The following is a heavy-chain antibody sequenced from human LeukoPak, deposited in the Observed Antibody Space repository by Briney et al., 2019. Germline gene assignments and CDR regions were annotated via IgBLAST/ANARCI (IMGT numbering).Heavy chain of an antibody. Sequence: PGGSLRLSCAASGFTFSSYAMSWVRQAPGKGLEWVSAISGSGGSTYYADSVKGRFTISRDNSKNTLYLHMNSLRAEDTAVYYCAKDLDSSGYYSFDYWGQGTLVTVSS. CDR2: ISGSGGST. J-gene: IGHJ4*02. CDR3: AKDLDSSGYYSFDY. V-gene: IGHV3-23*01. CDR1: GFTFSSYA. D-gene: IGHD3-22*01.